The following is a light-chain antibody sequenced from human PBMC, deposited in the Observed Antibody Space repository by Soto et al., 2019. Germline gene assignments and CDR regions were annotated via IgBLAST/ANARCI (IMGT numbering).Light chain of an antibody. Sequence: QSVLTQPASVSGSPGQSITISCTGTSSDVGCYNYVSWYQQHPGKAPKLMIYEVTNRPSGLSNRFSGSKSGNTASLTISGLQAEDEADYYCSSYTSRSTLVFGTGTKVTV. CDR3: SSYTSRSTLV. CDR1: SSDVGCYNY. CDR2: EVT. V-gene: IGLV2-14*01. J-gene: IGLJ1*01.